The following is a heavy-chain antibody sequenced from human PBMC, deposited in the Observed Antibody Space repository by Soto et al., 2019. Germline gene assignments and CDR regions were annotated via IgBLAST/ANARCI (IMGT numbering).Heavy chain of an antibody. J-gene: IGHJ6*02. D-gene: IGHD3-10*01. V-gene: IGHV1-46*01. Sequence: ASVKVSCKASGYTFTSYYMHWVRQAPGQGLEWMGIINPSGGSTSYAQKFQGRVTMTRDTSTSTVYMELSSLRSEDTAVYYCAGVLLWFGELDYYYYGMDVWGQGTTVTVSS. CDR1: GYTFTSYY. CDR3: AGVLLWFGELDYYYYGMDV. CDR2: INPSGGST.